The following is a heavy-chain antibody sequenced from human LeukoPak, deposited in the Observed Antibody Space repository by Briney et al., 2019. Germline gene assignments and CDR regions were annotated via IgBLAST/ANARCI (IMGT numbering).Heavy chain of an antibody. CDR3: ARESVLDLLDY. D-gene: IGHD5/OR15-5a*01. V-gene: IGHV3-48*03. CDR2: ISSSGSTI. Sequence: GGSLRLSCAASGFTFSSYEMNWGRQAPGKGLEWVSYISSSGSTIYYADSVKGRFTISRDNAKNSLYLQMNSLRAEDTAVYYCARESVLDLLDYWGQGTLVTVSS. CDR1: GFTFSSYE. J-gene: IGHJ4*02.